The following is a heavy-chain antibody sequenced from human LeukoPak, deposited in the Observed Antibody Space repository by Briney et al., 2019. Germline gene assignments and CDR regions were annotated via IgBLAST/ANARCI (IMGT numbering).Heavy chain of an antibody. D-gene: IGHD5-24*01. V-gene: IGHV3-21*01. Sequence: PGGSLRLSCEASGLTFSHYSMNWVRQAPGKGLEWVSSISSSSSYIYYADSVKGRFTISRDNAKKSLYLQMNSLRAEDTAVYYCARNQRWLQCGGDYWGQGTLVTVSS. CDR3: ARNQRWLQCGGDY. CDR1: GLTFSHYS. CDR2: ISSSSSYI. J-gene: IGHJ4*02.